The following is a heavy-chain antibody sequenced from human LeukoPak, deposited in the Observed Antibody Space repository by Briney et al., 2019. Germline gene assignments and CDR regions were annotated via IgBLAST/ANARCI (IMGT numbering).Heavy chain of an antibody. V-gene: IGHV4-34*01. CDR1: GGSFSGYY. Sequence: SETLSLTCAVYGGSFSGYYWSWIRQPPGKGLEWIGEINHSGSTNYNPSLKSRVTILVDTSKNQFSLKLSSVTAADTAVYYCARGTLGPRKFDYWGQGTLVTVSS. D-gene: IGHD1-14*01. J-gene: IGHJ4*02. CDR3: ARGTLGPRKFDY. CDR2: INHSGST.